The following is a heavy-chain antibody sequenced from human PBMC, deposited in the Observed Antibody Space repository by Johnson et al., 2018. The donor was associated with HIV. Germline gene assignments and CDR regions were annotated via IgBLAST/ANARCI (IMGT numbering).Heavy chain of an antibody. CDR1: GFTVSSNY. CDR3: AKDRGSPGIPAAFDI. Sequence: VQLVESGGGLVQSGGSLRLSCAASGFTVSSNYMSWVRQAPGKGLEWVSVIYSGGSTYYADSVKGRFTISRDNSKNTLYLQMNSLRAEDTAVYYCAKDRGSPGIPAAFDIWGQGTMVTVSS. V-gene: IGHV3-66*01. D-gene: IGHD1-26*01. J-gene: IGHJ3*02. CDR2: IYSGGST.